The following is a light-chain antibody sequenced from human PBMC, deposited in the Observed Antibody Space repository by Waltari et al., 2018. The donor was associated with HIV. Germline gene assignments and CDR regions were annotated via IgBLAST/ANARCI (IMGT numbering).Light chain of an antibody. V-gene: IGLV8-61*01. CDR2: STN. CDR3: ALFMGGGTWV. J-gene: IGLJ2*01. CDR1: SCSVSPIYF. Sequence: QTVVTQEPSLSVSPGGTVTLTFGLTSCSVSPIYFPSSYQQTPVQRPRTLIYSTNSRSSVVPDRFSGYILGNKAALTITGAQAEDESDFYCALFMGGGTWVVGGGTKLTVL.